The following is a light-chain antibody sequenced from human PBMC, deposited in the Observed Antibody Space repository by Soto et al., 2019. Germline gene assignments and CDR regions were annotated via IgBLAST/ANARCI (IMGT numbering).Light chain of an antibody. Sequence: QSALTQPASVSGSPGQSIAISCTGTSCDVGGYNYVSWYQQHPGKAPKLMIYDVSNRPSGISNRFSGSKSGITASLTISGLMPEDEADYYCTSYTSSNTYVFGTGTKVTVL. CDR3: TSYTSSNTYV. CDR1: SCDVGGYNY. CDR2: DVS. J-gene: IGLJ1*01. V-gene: IGLV2-14*01.